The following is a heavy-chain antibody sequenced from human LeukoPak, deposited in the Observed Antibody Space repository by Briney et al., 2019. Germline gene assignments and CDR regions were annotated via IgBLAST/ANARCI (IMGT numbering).Heavy chain of an antibody. CDR1: GFTFSTYA. CDR2: ISGGSATI. J-gene: IGHJ4*02. Sequence: GGSLRLSCAASGFTFSTYAMSWVRQAPGKGLEWVSYISGGSATIYYADSVKGRFTISRDNAKNSLYLQMNSLRAEDTAVYYCARDGTTRGKNGCFDFWGQGTLVTVSS. V-gene: IGHV3-48*01. D-gene: IGHD3-10*01. CDR3: ARDGTTRGKNGCFDF.